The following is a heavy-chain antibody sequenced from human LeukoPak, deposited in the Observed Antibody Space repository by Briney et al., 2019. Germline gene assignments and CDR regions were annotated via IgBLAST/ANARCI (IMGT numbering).Heavy chain of an antibody. Sequence: GGALRLSCVGCGFTFSDAWMSWVRQAPGKGLEWVGRIKSKSDGGTIDYAAPVKGRLTISRDDSRNTLYLQMNSLKTEDTAVYYCTTRRQDGWWGQGTLVTVS. V-gene: IGHV3-15*01. CDR3: TTRRQDGW. J-gene: IGHJ4*02. CDR2: IKSKSDGGTI. D-gene: IGHD2-15*01. CDR1: GFTFSDAW.